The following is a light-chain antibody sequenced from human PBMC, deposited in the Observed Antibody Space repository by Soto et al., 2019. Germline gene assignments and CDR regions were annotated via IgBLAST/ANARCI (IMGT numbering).Light chain of an antibody. CDR3: QQYGRSPRT. CDR2: GAS. CDR1: QSVDSNY. Sequence: EIVLTQSPGTLSLSPGERATLSCRASQSVDSNYLAWYQQKPGQAPRLLIYGASSRATGIPDRFSGTGSGTDFTLTISRLEPEDFAVYYCQQYGRSPRTFGQGTKVEIK. J-gene: IGKJ1*01. V-gene: IGKV3-20*01.